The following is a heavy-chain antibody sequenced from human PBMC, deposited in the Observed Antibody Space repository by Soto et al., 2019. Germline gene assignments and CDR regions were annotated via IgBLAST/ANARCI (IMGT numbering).Heavy chain of an antibody. J-gene: IGHJ4*02. Sequence: SVKVSCKASGGTFSSYAISWVRQAPGQGLEWMGGIIPIFGTANYAQKFQGRVTITADKSTITAYMVLRSLSSEDTAVYYCARPYYDCRGYSSLDYRGQGTLVTVYS. CDR3: ARPYYDCRGYSSLDY. V-gene: IGHV1-69*06. D-gene: IGHD3-22*01. CDR2: IIPIFGTA. CDR1: GGTFSSYA.